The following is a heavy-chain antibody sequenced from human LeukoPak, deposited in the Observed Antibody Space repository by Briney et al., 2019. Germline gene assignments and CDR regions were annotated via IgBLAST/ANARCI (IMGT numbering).Heavy chain of an antibody. CDR2: INPSGGST. Sequence: ASVKVSCKASGYTFTSYAMNWVRQAPGQGLEWMGIINPSGGSTSYAQKFQGRVTMTRDMSTSTVYMELSSLRSEDTAVYYCARGSDDSSGYYKNAFDIWGQGTMVTVSS. CDR1: GYTFTSYA. V-gene: IGHV1-46*01. D-gene: IGHD3-22*01. J-gene: IGHJ3*02. CDR3: ARGSDDSSGYYKNAFDI.